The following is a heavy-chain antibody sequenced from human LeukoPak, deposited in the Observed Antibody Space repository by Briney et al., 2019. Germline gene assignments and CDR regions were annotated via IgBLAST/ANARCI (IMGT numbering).Heavy chain of an antibody. CDR3: ARDGQWLVPYFDY. Sequence: ASVKVSCKASGYTFTGYYMHWVRQAPGQGLEWMGWINPNSGGTNYAQKFQGRVTMTRDTSISTAYMELSRLRSDDTAVYYCARDGQWLVPYFDYWGQGTLVTVSS. D-gene: IGHD6-19*01. J-gene: IGHJ4*02. V-gene: IGHV1-2*02. CDR2: INPNSGGT. CDR1: GYTFTGYY.